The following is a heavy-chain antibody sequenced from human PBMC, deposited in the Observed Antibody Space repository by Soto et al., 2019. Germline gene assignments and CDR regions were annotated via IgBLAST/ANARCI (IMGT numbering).Heavy chain of an antibody. CDR2: IYSGGST. CDR1: GFTVSSNY. V-gene: IGHV3-66*01. Sequence: EVQLVESGGGLVQPGGSLRLSCAASGFTVSSNYMSWVRQAPGKGLEWVSVIYSGGSTYYADSVKGRFTISRDNSKNTLYLQMNSLRAEDTAVYYCARAPLMVDSGHYWGQGTLVTVSS. CDR3: ARAPLMVDSGHY. D-gene: IGHD1-26*01. J-gene: IGHJ4*02.